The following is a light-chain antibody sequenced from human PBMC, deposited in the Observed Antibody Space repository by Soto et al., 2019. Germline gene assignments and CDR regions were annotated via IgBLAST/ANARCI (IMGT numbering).Light chain of an antibody. J-gene: IGKJ1*01. CDR3: QKYDSAPWT. CDR1: QGITNS. Sequence: DFRMTQSPSSLSASVGDRVTITCRASQGITNSLAWYQQKPGKVPKLLIYTASTLQSGVPSRFSGSGSGTDFTLTISSLQPEDVAPYYCQKYDSAPWTFGQGTKVE. V-gene: IGKV1-27*01. CDR2: TAS.